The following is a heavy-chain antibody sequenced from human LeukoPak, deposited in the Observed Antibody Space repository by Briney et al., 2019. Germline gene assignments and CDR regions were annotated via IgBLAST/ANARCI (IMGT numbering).Heavy chain of an antibody. CDR1: GGTFSSYA. CDR2: IIPIFGTA. Sequence: ASVKVSCKASGGTFSSYAISWVRQAPGQGLELMGGIIPIFGTANYAQKFQGRVTITADKSTSTDYMELSSLRSEDTAVYYCARELSGLLDYGDYEVSAYYFDYWGQGTLVTVSS. D-gene: IGHD4-17*01. J-gene: IGHJ4*02. CDR3: ARELSGLLDYGDYEVSAYYFDY. V-gene: IGHV1-69*06.